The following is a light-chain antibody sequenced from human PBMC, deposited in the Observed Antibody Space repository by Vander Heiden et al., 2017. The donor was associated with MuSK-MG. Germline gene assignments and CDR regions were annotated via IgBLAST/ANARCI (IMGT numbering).Light chain of an antibody. CDR3: QQYGSSL. CDR1: QSVSSSY. J-gene: IGKJ4*01. Sequence: TVLTQSPGTLSLSPGERATLSCRASQSVSSSYLAWYQQKPGQAPRLLIYGASSRATGIPDRFSGSGSGTDFTLTISRLEPEDFAVYYFQQYGSSLFGGGTKVEIK. CDR2: GAS. V-gene: IGKV3-20*01.